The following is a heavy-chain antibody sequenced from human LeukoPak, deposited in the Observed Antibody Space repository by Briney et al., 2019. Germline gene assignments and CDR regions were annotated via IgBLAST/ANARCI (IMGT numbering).Heavy chain of an antibody. CDR3: ARDWGNSWPDAFDI. CDR2: ISSYTGNT. J-gene: IGHJ3*02. Sequence: ASVKVSCKASGYTFTNYGLSWVRQAPGQGLERMGWISSYTGNTNYAQKLQGRVTMTTDTSTSTAYMELRSLRSDDTAVYYCARDWGNSWPDAFDIWGQGTMVTVSS. V-gene: IGHV1-18*01. D-gene: IGHD6-13*01. CDR1: GYTFTNYG.